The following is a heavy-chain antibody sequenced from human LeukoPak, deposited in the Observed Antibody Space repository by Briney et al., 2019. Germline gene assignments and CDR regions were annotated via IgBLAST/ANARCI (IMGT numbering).Heavy chain of an antibody. CDR3: ARENSGSYREFDY. V-gene: IGHV4-4*07. D-gene: IGHD1-26*01. CDR1: GGSISSYY. CDR2: IYPSGST. J-gene: IGHJ4*02. Sequence: SETLSLTCTVSGGSISSYYWTWIRKPAGKGLEWIGRIYPSGSTNYNPSLKSRVTMSVDTSKNQFSLKLSSVTAADTAVYYCARENSGSYREFDYWGQGTLVTVSS.